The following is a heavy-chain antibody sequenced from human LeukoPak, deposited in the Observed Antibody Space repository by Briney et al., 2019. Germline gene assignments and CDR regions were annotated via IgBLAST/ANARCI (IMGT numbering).Heavy chain of an antibody. V-gene: IGHV3-23*01. CDR1: GFTFSNYA. Sequence: GGSLRLSCVVSGFTFSNYALSWVRQAPGKGLEWVSAIGETGGTRNYEDSVKGRFTISRDTSKNTLYLQMNSLRAEDTAVYYCASSRYFDYWGQGTLVTVSS. CDR3: ASSRYFDY. CDR2: IGETGGTR. J-gene: IGHJ4*02.